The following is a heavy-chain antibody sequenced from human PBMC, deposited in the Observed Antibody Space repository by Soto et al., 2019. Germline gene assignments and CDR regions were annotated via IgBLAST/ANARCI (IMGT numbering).Heavy chain of an antibody. Sequence: LRLSCAAPGFTFSSYAMHWVRQAPGKGLEWVAVISYDGSNKYYADSVKGRFTISRDNSKNTLYLQMNSLRAEDTAVYYCAREHNSLYYFDYWSQGTLVTVSS. CDR2: ISYDGSNK. CDR3: AREHNSLYYFDY. D-gene: IGHD6-6*01. V-gene: IGHV3-30-3*01. CDR1: GFTFSSYA. J-gene: IGHJ4*02.